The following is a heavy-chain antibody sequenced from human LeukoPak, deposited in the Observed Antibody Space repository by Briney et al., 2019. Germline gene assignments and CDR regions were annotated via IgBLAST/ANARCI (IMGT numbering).Heavy chain of an antibody. CDR2: ISESSDTI. V-gene: IGHV3-48*01. Sequence: GGSLRLSCAASGFTFNTYSMNWVRQAPGKGLEWISYISESSDTIYYADPVKGRFTISRDNAKNSLYLQMNSLRAEDTAVYYCATRLAVAGLYYFDYWGQGTLVTVSS. CDR1: GFTFNTYS. D-gene: IGHD6-19*01. CDR3: ATRLAVAGLYYFDY. J-gene: IGHJ4*02.